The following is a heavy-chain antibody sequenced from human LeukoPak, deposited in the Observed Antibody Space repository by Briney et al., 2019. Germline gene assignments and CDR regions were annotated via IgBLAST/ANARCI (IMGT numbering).Heavy chain of an antibody. CDR3: ARVGSGRVVAATSYYYYYGMDV. CDR2: ISAYNGNT. V-gene: IGHV1-18*04. Sequence: ASVKVSCKASGYTFTSYGISWVRQAPGQGLEWMGWISAYNGNTNYAQKLQGRVTMTTDTSTNTAYMELRSLRSDDTAVYYCARVGSGRVVAATSYYYYYGMDVWGKGTTVTVSS. J-gene: IGHJ6*04. D-gene: IGHD2-15*01. CDR1: GYTFTSYG.